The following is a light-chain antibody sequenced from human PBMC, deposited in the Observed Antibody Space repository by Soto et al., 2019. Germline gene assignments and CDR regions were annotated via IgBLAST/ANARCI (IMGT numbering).Light chain of an antibody. CDR1: SSDVGAYNY. CDR2: EVT. V-gene: IGLV2-8*01. J-gene: IGLJ3*02. CDR3: SSFASSNTWV. Sequence: QSVLTQPPSASGSPGQSVTISCTGTSSDVGAYNYVSWYQQHAGKAPKLVIYEVTKRPSGVPDRFSGSKSANTASLTVSGLQDEDEADYYCSSFASSNTWVFGGGTKRTVL.